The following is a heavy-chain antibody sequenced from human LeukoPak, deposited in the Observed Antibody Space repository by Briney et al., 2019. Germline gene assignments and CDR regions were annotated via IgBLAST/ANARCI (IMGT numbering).Heavy chain of an antibody. V-gene: IGHV3-48*04. CDR2: ISGSGGIA. J-gene: IGHJ6*03. D-gene: IGHD6-13*01. CDR3: ARDQTGYSSSWYGYYYYYMDV. Sequence: GGSLRLSCAASGFTFSTYGMNWVRQAPGKGLEWVSGISGSGGIAYYADSVKGRFTISRDNAKNSLYLQMNSLRAEDTAVYYCARDQTGYSSSWYGYYYYYMDVWGKGTTVTISS. CDR1: GFTFSTYG.